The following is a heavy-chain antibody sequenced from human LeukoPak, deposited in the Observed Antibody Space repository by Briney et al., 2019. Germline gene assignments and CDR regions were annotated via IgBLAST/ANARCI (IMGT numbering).Heavy chain of an antibody. Sequence: PGGSLRLSCAASGFTFDDYAMHWVRQAPGKGLGWVSGISWNSGSIGYADSVKGRFTISRDNAKNSLYLQMNSLRAEDTALYYCAKDIIGTATGISLDYWGQGTLVTVSS. CDR3: AKDIIGTATGISLDY. D-gene: IGHD2-8*02. CDR1: GFTFDDYA. J-gene: IGHJ4*02. CDR2: ISWNSGSI. V-gene: IGHV3-9*01.